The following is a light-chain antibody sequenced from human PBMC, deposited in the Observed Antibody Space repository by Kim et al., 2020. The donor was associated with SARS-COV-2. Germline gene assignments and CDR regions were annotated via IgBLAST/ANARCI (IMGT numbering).Light chain of an antibody. CDR1: QSITRW. Sequence: SASVGDRCTSTCRASQSITRWLAWYQQKTGKAPKVLMYDASKWKRGVPSRFSGSGSGTDCTLTISNLQPDDFATYYCQQYDSFSYTLGPGTKLEI. V-gene: IGKV1-5*01. CDR2: DAS. J-gene: IGKJ2*01. CDR3: QQYDSFSYT.